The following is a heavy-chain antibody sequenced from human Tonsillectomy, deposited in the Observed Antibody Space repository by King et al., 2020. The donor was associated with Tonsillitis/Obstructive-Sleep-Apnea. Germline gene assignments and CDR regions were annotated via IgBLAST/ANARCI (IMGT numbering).Heavy chain of an antibody. Sequence: QLVQSGAEVKKPGSSVKVSCQASGGTFSSYAISWVRQAPGQGLEWMGRIIPILGIANYAQKFQGRVTITADKSTSTAYMELSSLRSEDTAVYYCARDRKGIVVVVAATSNWFDPWGQGTLVTVSS. J-gene: IGHJ5*02. CDR1: GGTFSSYA. D-gene: IGHD2-15*01. CDR3: ARDRKGIVVVVAATSNWFDP. CDR2: IIPILGIA. V-gene: IGHV1-69*09.